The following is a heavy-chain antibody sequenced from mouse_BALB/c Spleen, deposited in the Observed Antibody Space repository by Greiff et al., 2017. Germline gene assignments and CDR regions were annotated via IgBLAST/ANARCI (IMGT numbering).Heavy chain of an antibody. V-gene: IGHV14-3*02. CDR3: APTTATGGFAY. Sequence: VQLQQSGAELVKPGASVKLSCTASGFNIKDTYMHWVKQRPEQGLEWIGRIDPANGNTKYDPKFQGKATITADTSSNTAYLQLSSLTSEDTAVYYCAPTTATGGFAYWGQGTLVTVSA. CDR1: GFNIKDTY. CDR2: IDPANGNT. D-gene: IGHD1-2*01. J-gene: IGHJ3*01.